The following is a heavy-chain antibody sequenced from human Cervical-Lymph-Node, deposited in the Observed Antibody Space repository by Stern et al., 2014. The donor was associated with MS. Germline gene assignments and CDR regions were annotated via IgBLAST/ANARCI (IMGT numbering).Heavy chain of an antibody. J-gene: IGHJ4*02. Sequence: QLVESGPEVKKPGTSVKVSCKASGFTFTSSAVPWVRQARGQRLEWIGWIVVGSGNTNYAQKFQERVTITRDMSTSTAYMELSSLRSEDTAVYSGAADPYSSSSGGGDYWGQGTLVTVSS. D-gene: IGHD6-6*01. CDR1: GFTFTSSA. CDR3: AADPYSSSSGGGDY. V-gene: IGHV1-58*01. CDR2: IVVGSGNT.